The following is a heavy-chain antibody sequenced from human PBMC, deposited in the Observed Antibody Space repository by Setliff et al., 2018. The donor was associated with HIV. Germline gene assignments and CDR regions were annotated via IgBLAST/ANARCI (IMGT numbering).Heavy chain of an antibody. D-gene: IGHD1-1*01. CDR2: SCYSRIT. Sequence: SETLSLTCTVSGDSVTSETYCWGWIRQTPEKGLEWIGSSCYSRITYYNSSLKSRATLSVDTPRNQRSLKLSSVTAADTAVYYCVRSGYYWNTSPSFWGHGTLVTVSS. CDR3: VRSGYYWNTSPSF. J-gene: IGHJ4*01. CDR1: GDSVTSETYC. V-gene: IGHV4-39*01.